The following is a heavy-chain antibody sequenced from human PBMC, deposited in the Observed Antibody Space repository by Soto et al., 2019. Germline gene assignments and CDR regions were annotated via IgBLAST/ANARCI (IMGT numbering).Heavy chain of an antibody. J-gene: IGHJ4*02. CDR1: GYTFTGYY. V-gene: IGHV1-2*04. CDR2: INPNSGGT. Sequence: ASVKVSCKASGYTFTGYYMHWVRQAPGQGLEWMGWINPNSGGTNYAQKFQGWVTMTRDTSISTAYMELSRLRSDDTAVYYCSSHSGYDRYYFDYWGQGTLVTVS. CDR3: SSHSGYDRYYFDY. D-gene: IGHD5-12*01.